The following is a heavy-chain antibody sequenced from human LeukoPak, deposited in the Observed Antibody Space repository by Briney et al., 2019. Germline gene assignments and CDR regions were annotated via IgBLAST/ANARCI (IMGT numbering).Heavy chain of an antibody. V-gene: IGHV4-59*01. CDR3: AREGTYGSGSYYSSYWYFDL. CDR1: GGSISSYY. J-gene: IGHJ2*01. Sequence: PSETLSLTCTVSGGSISSYYWSWIRQPPGKGLEWIGYIYYSGSTNYNPSLKSRVTISVDTSKNQFSLKLSSVTAADTAVYYCAREGTYGSGSYYSSYWYFDLWGRGTLVTVSS. CDR2: IYYSGST. D-gene: IGHD3-10*01.